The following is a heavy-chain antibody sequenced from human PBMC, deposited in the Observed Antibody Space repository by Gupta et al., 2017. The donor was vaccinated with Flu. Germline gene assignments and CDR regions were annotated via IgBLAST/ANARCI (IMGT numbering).Heavy chain of an antibody. V-gene: IGHV4-39*01. CDR3: ARSATGDYFDS. Sequence: QLQLHESGPGLVKPSETLSLTCSVSGDSISRGTFFWGWICPPPTKGLEWIGNVYHSGSTHYNPSLKSRVTLSVDTSTNQFSLRLTSVTAADTAIYYWARSATGDYFDSGGQEPWSPSPQ. CDR2: VYHSGST. D-gene: IGHD2-15*01. J-gene: IGHJ4*01. CDR1: GDSISRGTFF.